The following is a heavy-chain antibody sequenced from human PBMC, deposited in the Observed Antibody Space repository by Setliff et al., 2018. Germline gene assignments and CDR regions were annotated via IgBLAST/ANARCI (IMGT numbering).Heavy chain of an antibody. CDR2: MYASGTT. D-gene: IGHD3-22*01. V-gene: IGHV4-59*01. CDR1: GGSISSYY. Sequence: SETLSLTCTVSGGSISSYYWSWIRQPPGKGLEWIGYMYASGTTDYNPSPESRAAILADTSKNQFSLKLSSVTAADTAVYFCARMTLWDNSAYYPDFWGRGTLVTVS. J-gene: IGHJ4*02. CDR3: ARMTLWDNSAYYPDF.